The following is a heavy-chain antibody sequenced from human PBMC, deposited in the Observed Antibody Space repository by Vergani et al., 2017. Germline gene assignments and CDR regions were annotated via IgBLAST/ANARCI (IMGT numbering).Heavy chain of an antibody. D-gene: IGHD6-19*01. V-gene: IGHV3-30-3*01. J-gene: IGHJ5*02. CDR2: IASDGSNK. CDR3: ARDCSSGLYWWFDP. CDR1: GFTFSSYA. Sequence: QVQLVESGGGVVQPGRSLRLSCAASGFTFSSYAMHWVRQAPGKRLEWVAVIASDGSNKYYADSVKGRFTISRDNAKNTLYLQMNSLRAEDTAVYYCARDCSSGLYWWFDPWGQGTLVTVSS.